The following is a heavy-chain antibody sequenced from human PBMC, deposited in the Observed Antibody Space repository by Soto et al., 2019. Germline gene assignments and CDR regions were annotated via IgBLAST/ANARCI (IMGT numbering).Heavy chain of an antibody. CDR1: GFSFSGST. D-gene: IGHD3-16*01. Sequence: VQMVESGGGLVQPGGSLKLSCAASGFSFSGSTLHWVRQASGKGLEWVGHITSKPDNYATVYAASVKGMFTISRDDLKNMAFLQMNSLKSEDTAVYYCTRSYENNAYYFDHWGQGTLVTVSS. J-gene: IGHJ1*01. CDR3: TRSYENNAYYFDH. CDR2: ITSKPDNYAT. V-gene: IGHV3-73*02.